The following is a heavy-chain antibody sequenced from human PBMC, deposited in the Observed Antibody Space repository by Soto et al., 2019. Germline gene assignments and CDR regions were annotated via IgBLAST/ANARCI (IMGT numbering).Heavy chain of an antibody. CDR3: ARLKLADTGDYGEFDY. CDR2: VHHSGKI. J-gene: IGHJ4*02. D-gene: IGHD3-9*01. CDR1: GGSISNYH. Sequence: QVQLQESGPGLVKPSETLSLTCTVSGGSISNYHWAWIRQPPGKGLDWIGYVHHSGKITYNPSLNNRVTISMDMSKNVFSLKLDSATAADTAVYYCARLKLADTGDYGEFDYWGQGALVAVSS. V-gene: IGHV4-59*01.